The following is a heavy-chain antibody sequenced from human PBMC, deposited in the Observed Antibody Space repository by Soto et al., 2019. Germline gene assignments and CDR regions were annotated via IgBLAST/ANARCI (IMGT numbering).Heavy chain of an antibody. CDR3: AKEMFPRTVLDSSSPWGDF. D-gene: IGHD2-15*01. J-gene: IGHJ4*02. CDR1: GFTFSEYG. Sequence: SLRLSCTASGFTFSEYGIHWVRQAPGKGLEWVAVISYGGSHKYYAGSVKGRFTISRDDSKNTVYLQMNSLKTDDTAVYYCAKEMFPRTVLDSSSPWGDFWGRGS. V-gene: IGHV3-30*18. CDR2: ISYGGSHK.